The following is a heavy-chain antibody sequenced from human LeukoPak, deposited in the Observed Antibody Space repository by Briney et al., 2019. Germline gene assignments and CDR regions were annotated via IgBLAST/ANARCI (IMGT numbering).Heavy chain of an antibody. Sequence: SETLSLTCTVSGYSIINGYYWGWIRQPPGKGLEWIGNIYHGGNTYYNPSLKSRVTILVDTSKYQFSLKLGSVTAADTAMYYCARFSVSQAWFDPWGQGTLVTVSS. V-gene: IGHV4-38-2*02. CDR2: IYHGGNT. J-gene: IGHJ5*02. CDR3: ARFSVSQAWFDP. D-gene: IGHD1-14*01. CDR1: GYSIINGYY.